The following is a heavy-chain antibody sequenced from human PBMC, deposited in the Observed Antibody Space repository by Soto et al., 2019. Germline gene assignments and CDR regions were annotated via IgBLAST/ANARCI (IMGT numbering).Heavy chain of an antibody. CDR3: ARHEGNGNVWPLDY. D-gene: IGHD2-8*01. CDR2: IHYSGST. V-gene: IGHV4-39*01. J-gene: IGHJ4*02. CDR1: GDSIGTTHSY. Sequence: PSETLSLTCTVSGDSIGTTHSYWAWIRQSPGKWLEWIGNIHYSGSTYYMPSLSSRVTLSVDTSKNQFSLRLTSVTAEDTAVYYCARHEGNGNVWPLDYWGKGILVTVSS.